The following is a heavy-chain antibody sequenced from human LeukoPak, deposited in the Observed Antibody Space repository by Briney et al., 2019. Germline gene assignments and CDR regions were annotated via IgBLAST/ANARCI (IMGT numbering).Heavy chain of an antibody. Sequence: GGSLRLSCAVSGFTFSSFEMNWVRQAPGKGLMWVSGINTDGSSTMYADSVKGRFTISRDNTKNTLYLQMNSLRGEDTAVYHCYGGNAEHWGQGTLVTVSS. CDR2: INTDGSST. CDR1: GFTFSSFE. D-gene: IGHD4-23*01. CDR3: YGGNAEH. V-gene: IGHV3-74*03. J-gene: IGHJ1*01.